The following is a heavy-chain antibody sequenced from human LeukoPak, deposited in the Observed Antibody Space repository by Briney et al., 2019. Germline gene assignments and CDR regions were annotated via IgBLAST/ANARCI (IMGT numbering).Heavy chain of an antibody. V-gene: IGHV4-59*01. CDR2: IYYSGST. Sequence: SETLSLTCTVSGGSISSYYWSWIRQPPGKGLEWIGYIYYSGSTNYNPSLKSRVTISVDTSKNQFPLKLSSVTAADTAVYYCAREPIGVDYFDYWGQGTLVTVSS. D-gene: IGHD3-16*01. CDR3: AREPIGVDYFDY. CDR1: GGSISSYY. J-gene: IGHJ4*02.